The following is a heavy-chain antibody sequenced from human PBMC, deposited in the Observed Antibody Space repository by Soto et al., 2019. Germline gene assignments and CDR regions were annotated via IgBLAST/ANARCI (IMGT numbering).Heavy chain of an antibody. J-gene: IGHJ4*02. Sequence: PSETLSLTCTVSGGSISSTYYYWGWIRQPPGKGLEWIGNIYYSGYTSYSPSLKSRVTISVDTSKNQFSLKLNSVTAADTAVYYCERLWFGDIYFDYWGQGTLVTVSS. D-gene: IGHD3-10*01. CDR3: ERLWFGDIYFDY. CDR2: IYYSGYT. V-gene: IGHV4-39*01. CDR1: GGSISSTYYY.